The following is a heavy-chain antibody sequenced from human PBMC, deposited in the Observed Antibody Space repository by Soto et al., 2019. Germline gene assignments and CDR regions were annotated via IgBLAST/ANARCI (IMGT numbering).Heavy chain of an antibody. D-gene: IGHD3-22*01. CDR3: APHYPDSSGYFDH. V-gene: IGHV1-2*02. CDR1: GYMFTGNY. J-gene: IGHJ4*02. Sequence: ASVKVSCKASGYMFTGNYMHWVRQAPGQGLEYMGWINPNSGATNYAQKFQGRVTMTWDTSISTAYVELSRLRSDDTAVYYCAPHYPDSSGYFDHWGQGTLVTVPS. CDR2: INPNSGAT.